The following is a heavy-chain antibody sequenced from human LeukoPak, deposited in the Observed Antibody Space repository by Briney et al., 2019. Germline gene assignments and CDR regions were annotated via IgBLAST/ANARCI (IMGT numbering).Heavy chain of an antibody. CDR3: ARDCPEYYYDSSGYYPLY. CDR1: GGTFSSYA. CDR2: IIPIFGIA. J-gene: IGHJ4*02. Sequence: SVKVSCKASGGTFSSYAISWVRQAPGQGLEWVGRIIPIFGIANYAQKFQGRVTITADKSTSTAYMELSSLRSEDTAVYYCARDCPEYYYDSSGYYPLYWGQGTLVTVSS. D-gene: IGHD3-22*01. V-gene: IGHV1-69*04.